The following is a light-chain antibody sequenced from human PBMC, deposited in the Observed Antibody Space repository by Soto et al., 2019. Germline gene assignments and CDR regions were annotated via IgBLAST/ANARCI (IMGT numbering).Light chain of an antibody. Sequence: EIVLTQSPATLSLSPGEVATLSCRSSQSVSNNYLAWYQQKPGQAPRLLIYGASNRATGIPDRFSGSGSGTDFTLTISSLDPEDFAVYYCQQSSNWPPVNFGGGTKVDIK. J-gene: IGKJ4*01. CDR1: QSVSNNY. CDR3: QQSSNWPPVN. CDR2: GAS. V-gene: IGKV3-11*01.